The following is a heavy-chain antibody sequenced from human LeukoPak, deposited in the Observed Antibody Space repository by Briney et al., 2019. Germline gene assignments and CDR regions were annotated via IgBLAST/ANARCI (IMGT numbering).Heavy chain of an antibody. CDR3: ARSGDFWSGYYRHQCFDY. CDR2: INHSGST. D-gene: IGHD3-3*01. CDR1: GGSFSGYY. J-gene: IGHJ4*02. Sequence: KPSETLSLTCAVYGGSFSGYYWSWIRQPPGKGLEWIGEINHSGSTNYNPSLKSRVTISVDTSKNQFSLKLSSVTAADTAVYYCARSGDFWSGYYRHQCFDYWGQGTLVTVSS. V-gene: IGHV4-34*01.